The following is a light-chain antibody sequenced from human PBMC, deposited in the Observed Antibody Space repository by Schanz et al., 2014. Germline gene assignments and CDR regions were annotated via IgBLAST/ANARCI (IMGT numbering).Light chain of an antibody. Sequence: DIQMTQSPSTLSASVGDRVTITCRASQSISNWLAWYQQKLGKAPKVLIYAASSLQSGVPSRFSGSGSGTDFTLTISSLQPEDVATYYCQKYNSAPWTFGQGTKVEIK. CDR1: QSISNW. J-gene: IGKJ1*01. V-gene: IGKV1-5*01. CDR3: QKYNSAPWT. CDR2: AAS.